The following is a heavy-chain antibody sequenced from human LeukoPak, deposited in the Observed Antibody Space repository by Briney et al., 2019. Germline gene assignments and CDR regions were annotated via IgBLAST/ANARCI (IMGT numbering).Heavy chain of an antibody. CDR1: GFTFSSYG. J-gene: IGHJ6*02. CDR3: ARANVVVPAQTKYGMDV. D-gene: IGHD2-2*01. V-gene: IGHV3-33*01. CDR2: IWYDGSNK. Sequence: GGSLRLSCAASGFTFSSYGMHWVRQAPGKGPEWVAVIWYDGSNKYCADSVKGRFTISRDNSKNTLYLQMNSLRAEDTAVYYCARANVVVPAQTKYGMDVWGQGTTVTVSS.